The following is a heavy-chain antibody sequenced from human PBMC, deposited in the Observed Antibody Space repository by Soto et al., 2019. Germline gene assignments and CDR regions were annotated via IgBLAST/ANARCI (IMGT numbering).Heavy chain of an antibody. Sequence: QVQLVQSGAEVKKPGASVKVSCKTSGYTFTMYGISWVRQAPGQGLEWLGWITADNGDTKYAQKVQDRVTVTMDTSTTTVYMELRSLTSDDTAVYYCARRTLGSSIGIGDYCGQGTLVAVSS. J-gene: IGHJ4*02. CDR2: ITADNGDT. D-gene: IGHD7-27*01. CDR1: GYTFTMYG. V-gene: IGHV1-18*01. CDR3: ARRTLGSSIGIGDY.